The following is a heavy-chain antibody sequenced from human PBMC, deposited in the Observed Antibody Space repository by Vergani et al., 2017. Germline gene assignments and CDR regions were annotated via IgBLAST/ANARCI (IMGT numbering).Heavy chain of an antibody. CDR3: ARVAEGSGSYYQFDY. D-gene: IGHD3-10*01. V-gene: IGHV3-21*01. CDR2: ISSSSSYI. J-gene: IGHJ4*02. CDR1: GFTFSSYS. Sequence: EVQLVESGGGLVQPGGSLRLSCAASGFTFSSYSMNWVRQAPGKGLEWVSSISSSSSYIYYADSVKGRFTISRDNAKNSLYLQMNSLRAEDTAVYYCARVAEGSGSYYQFDYWGQGTLVTVSS.